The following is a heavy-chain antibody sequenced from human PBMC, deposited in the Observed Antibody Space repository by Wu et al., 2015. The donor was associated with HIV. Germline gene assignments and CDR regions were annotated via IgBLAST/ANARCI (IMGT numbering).Heavy chain of an antibody. J-gene: IGHJ4*02. CDR1: GYSFYGYY. V-gene: IGHV1-2*02. Sequence: QVQLVQSGAEVEKPGASVRVSCKTFGYSFYGYYLHWVRQAPGHGLEWLGYINPNNGATNYGQSFQGRVTMTTDTSISTGYLDMHRLTSDDTAVYYCARDSLGGYCTSPVCYMFDMVSWGQGTLVTVSS. D-gene: IGHD2-2*02. CDR3: ARDSLGGYCTSPVCYMFDMVS. CDR2: INPNNGAT.